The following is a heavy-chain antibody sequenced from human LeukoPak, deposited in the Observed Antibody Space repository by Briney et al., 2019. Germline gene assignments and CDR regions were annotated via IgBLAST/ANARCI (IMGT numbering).Heavy chain of an antibody. Sequence: PGGSLRLSCAASGFTFSSYSMNWVRQAPGKGLEWVSSISSSGSTIYYADSVKGRFTISRDNAKNSLYLQMNSLRAEDTAVYYCAREERGYSYYYYMDVWGKGTTVTISS. D-gene: IGHD5-18*01. J-gene: IGHJ6*03. CDR1: GFTFSSYS. CDR3: AREERGYSYYYYMDV. CDR2: ISSSGSTI. V-gene: IGHV3-48*04.